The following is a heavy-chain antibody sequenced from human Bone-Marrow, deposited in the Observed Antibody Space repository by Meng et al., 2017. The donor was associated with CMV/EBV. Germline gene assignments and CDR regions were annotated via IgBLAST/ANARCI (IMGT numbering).Heavy chain of an antibody. D-gene: IGHD3-16*02. Sequence: SGPTLVKPTQTLTLTCNFSGFSLRTSGAGVGWMRQPPGKALEWLALIYWNDDKNYSPSLRGRLTMTKDTHRNLVVLKMTNMDPVDTATYYCAHGRRYYNYIWGSYRPVFDYWGQGILDTVSS. V-gene: IGHV2-5*01. J-gene: IGHJ4*02. CDR3: AHGRRYYNYIWGSYRPVFDY. CDR1: GFSLRTSGAG. CDR2: IYWNDDK.